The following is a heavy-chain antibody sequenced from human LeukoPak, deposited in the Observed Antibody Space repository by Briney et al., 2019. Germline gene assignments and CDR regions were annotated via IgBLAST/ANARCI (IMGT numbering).Heavy chain of an antibody. CDR3: ARMEAAAGTPDPSSSPFDP. CDR2: MNPNSGNT. V-gene: IGHV1-8*01. D-gene: IGHD6-13*01. Sequence: GASVKVSCKASGYTFTSYDINWVRQATGQGLEWMGWMNPNSGNTGYAQKFQGRVTMTRNTSISTAYMELSSLRSEDTAVYYCARMEAAAGTPDPSSSPFDPWGQGTLVTVSS. J-gene: IGHJ5*02. CDR1: GYTFTSYD.